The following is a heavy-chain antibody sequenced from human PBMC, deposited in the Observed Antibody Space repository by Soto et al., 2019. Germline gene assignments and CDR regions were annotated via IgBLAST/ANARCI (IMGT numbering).Heavy chain of an antibody. D-gene: IGHD2-15*01. CDR3: ARGWGYCSGGSCYKDYYYYMDV. V-gene: IGHV4-34*01. CDR1: GGSFSGYY. J-gene: IGHJ6*03. Sequence: QVQLQQWGAGLLKPSETLSLTCAVYGGSFSGYYWSWTRQPPGKGLEWIGEIKHSGSTNYNPSLKSRVTISVDTSKNQFSLKLSSVTAADTAVYYCARGWGYCSGGSCYKDYYYYMDVWGKGTTVTVSS. CDR2: IKHSGST.